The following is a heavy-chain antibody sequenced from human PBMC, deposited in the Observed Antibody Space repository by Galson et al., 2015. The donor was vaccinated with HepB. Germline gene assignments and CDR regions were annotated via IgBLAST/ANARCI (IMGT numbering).Heavy chain of an antibody. J-gene: IGHJ4*02. CDR2: ISGSGGST. D-gene: IGHD2-2*01. V-gene: IGHV3-23*01. CDR3: AKDGRSSTYSGLAYFDY. Sequence: SLRLSCAASTFTFSNYAMSWVRQAPGKGLEWVSAISGSGGSTYYADSVKGRFTISRDNSKNTLYLQMNSLRAEDTAVYYCAKDGRSSTYSGLAYFDYWGQGTLVTVSS. CDR1: TFTFSNYA.